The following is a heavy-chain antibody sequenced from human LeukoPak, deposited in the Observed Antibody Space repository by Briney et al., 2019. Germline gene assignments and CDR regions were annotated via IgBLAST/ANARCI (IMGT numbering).Heavy chain of an antibody. Sequence: ASVRVSCKASEFTFTAYDFNWVRQATGQGLEWMGWISAYNGNTNYAQKLQGRVTMTTDTSTSTAYMELRSLRSDDTAVYYCARATSLSHWFDPWGQGTLVTVSS. CDR2: ISAYNGNT. V-gene: IGHV1-18*01. J-gene: IGHJ5*02. CDR1: EFTFTAYD. CDR3: ARATSLSHWFDP. D-gene: IGHD1-1*01.